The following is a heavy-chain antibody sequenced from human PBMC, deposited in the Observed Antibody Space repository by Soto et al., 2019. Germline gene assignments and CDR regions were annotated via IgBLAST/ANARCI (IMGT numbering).Heavy chain of an antibody. V-gene: IGHV6-1*01. CDR3: ASLHSGASDSYDV. D-gene: IGHD2-15*01. Sequence: SQTLSLTCVISGDSVSSNSVAWNWIRQSPSRGLEWLGRTYYRSKWYNNYAVSVKSRITINPDTSKNQFSLQLNSVSPEDTAVYYCASLHSGASDSYDVWGQGTMVTVS. CDR2: TYYRSKWYN. CDR1: GDSVSSNSVA. J-gene: IGHJ3*01.